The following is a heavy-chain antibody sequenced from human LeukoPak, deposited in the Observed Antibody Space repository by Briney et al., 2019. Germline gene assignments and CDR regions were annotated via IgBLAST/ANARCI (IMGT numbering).Heavy chain of an antibody. V-gene: IGHV3-23*01. CDR2: MNNGPGAT. CDR3: AKTHYDLLDV. J-gene: IGHJ6*02. CDR1: GFSFSTSP. D-gene: IGHD5-12*01. Sequence: GGSLRLSCAASGFSFSTSPMSWVRQPPGKGLEWVSAMNNGPGATFYRDSVKGRFTISRDDSKSTLYLQMNSLRAEDTGTYYCAKTHYDLLDVWGQGTTVTVSS.